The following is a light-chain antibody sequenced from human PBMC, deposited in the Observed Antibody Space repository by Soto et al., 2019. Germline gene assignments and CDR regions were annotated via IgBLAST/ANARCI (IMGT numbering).Light chain of an antibody. CDR3: QQYGSSPT. CDR2: GAS. CDR1: QSVSSHY. J-gene: IGKJ4*01. Sequence: EIVLTQSPGTLSLSPGERATLSCRASQSVSSHYLAWYQQKPGQAPRLLIYGASTRATGIPDRFSGSGSGTDFTLTITRLEPEDFAVYSCQQYGSSPTFGGATKVEIK. V-gene: IGKV3-20*01.